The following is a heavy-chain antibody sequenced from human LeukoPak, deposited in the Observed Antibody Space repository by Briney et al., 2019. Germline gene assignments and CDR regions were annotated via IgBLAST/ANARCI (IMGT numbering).Heavy chain of an antibody. CDR2: IYYSGST. Sequence: SETLSLTCAVYGGSFSGYYWSWIRQPPGKGLEWIGYIYYSGSTNYNPSLKSRVTISVDTSKNQFSLKLSSVTAADTAVYYCARGGGLGRYYGSGSYYQYYYYYYMDVWGKGTTVTISS. CDR3: ARGGGLGRYYGSGSYYQYYYYYYMDV. V-gene: IGHV4-59*01. J-gene: IGHJ6*03. D-gene: IGHD3-10*01. CDR1: GGSFSGYY.